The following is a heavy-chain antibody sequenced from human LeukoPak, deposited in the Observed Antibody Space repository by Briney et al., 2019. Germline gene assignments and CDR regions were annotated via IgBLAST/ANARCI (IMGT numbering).Heavy chain of an antibody. J-gene: IGHJ3*01. Sequence: RGGSLSLSCAASGLFLSSQDMNWPREARGKGLECVSYMSVSGNNIFYGVSVKGRFTISRDAADHSVFVQMNSLSAEDTAIYYCARDRAIIAEDGFDVWGRGTLVTVSS. V-gene: IGHV3-48*03. CDR2: MSVSGNNI. CDR1: GLFLSSQD. D-gene: IGHD2/OR15-2a*01. CDR3: ARDRAIIAEDGFDV.